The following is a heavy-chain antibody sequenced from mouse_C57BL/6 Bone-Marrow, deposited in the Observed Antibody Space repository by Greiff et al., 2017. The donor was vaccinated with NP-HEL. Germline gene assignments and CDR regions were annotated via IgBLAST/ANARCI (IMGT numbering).Heavy chain of an antibody. J-gene: IGHJ3*01. D-gene: IGHD4-1*01. CDR1: GYTFTSYG. CDR3: ARVGRAWFAY. CDR2: IYPRSGNT. Sequence: VQLQQSGAELARPGASVKLSCKASGYTFTSYGISWVKQRTGQGLEWIGEIYPRSGNTYYNEKFKGKATLTADKSSSTAYMQLRSLTSEDSAVYFCARVGRAWFAYWGQGTLVTVSA. V-gene: IGHV1-81*01.